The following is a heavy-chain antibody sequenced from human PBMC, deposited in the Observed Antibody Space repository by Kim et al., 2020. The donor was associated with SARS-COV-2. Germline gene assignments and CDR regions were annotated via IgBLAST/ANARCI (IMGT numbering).Heavy chain of an antibody. CDR2: IYYSGST. V-gene: IGHV4-61*08. CDR3: ARDRSPYDYVWGRYRYGGGIYGMDV. CDR1: GGSVSSGGYY. Sequence: SETLSLTCTVSGGSVSSGGYYWSWIRQPPGKGLEWIGYIYYSGSTNYNPSLKSRVTISVDTSKNQFSLKLSSVITADTAVYYCARDRSPYDYVWGRYRYGGGIYGMDVWGQGTTVTVS. D-gene: IGHD3-16*02. J-gene: IGHJ6*02.